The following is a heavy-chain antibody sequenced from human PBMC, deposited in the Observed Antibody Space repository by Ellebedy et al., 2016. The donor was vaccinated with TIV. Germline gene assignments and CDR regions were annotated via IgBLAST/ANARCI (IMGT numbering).Heavy chain of an antibody. CDR1: GFTFRSHD. CDR3: AGMVLMGRRARDWLDS. J-gene: IGHJ5*01. CDR2: ISGSASTW. D-gene: IGHD1-26*01. Sequence: GESLKISCAASGFTFRSHDMTWVRQAPGKGLEWVSHISGSASTWYYADSVKGRFTISRDNTKNSLYLQMDSLRVEDTAVYYCAGMVLMGRRARDWLDSWGQGTLVIVSS. V-gene: IGHV3-48*03.